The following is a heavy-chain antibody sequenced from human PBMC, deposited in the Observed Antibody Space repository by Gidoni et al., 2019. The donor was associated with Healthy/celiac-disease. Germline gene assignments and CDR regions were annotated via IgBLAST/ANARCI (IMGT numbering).Heavy chain of an antibody. CDR1: GFTFSSYS. D-gene: IGHD2-2*01. Sequence: EVQLVESGGGLVQPGGSLRLSCEAAGFTFSSYSMNWVRQAPGKGLEWVSYISSSSSTIYYADSVKGRLTISRDNAKNSLYLQMNSLRDEDTAVYYCARYQPRGFDYWGQGTLVTVSS. CDR2: ISSSSSTI. J-gene: IGHJ4*02. V-gene: IGHV3-48*02. CDR3: ARYQPRGFDY.